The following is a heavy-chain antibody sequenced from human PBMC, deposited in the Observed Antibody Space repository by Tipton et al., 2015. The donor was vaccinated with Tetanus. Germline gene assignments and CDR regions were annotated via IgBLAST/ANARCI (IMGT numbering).Heavy chain of an antibody. CDR3: AKDLGDVFQGAFDV. CDR2: ISGSGDST. J-gene: IGHJ3*01. D-gene: IGHD3-16*01. CDR1: GFTFRNYA. Sequence: SLRLSCAASGFTFRNYAMTWVRQAPGKGLEWVSAISGSGDSTYYADSVKGRFTISRDNSEKTLSLQMNSLRAEDTAIYYCAKDLGDVFQGAFDVWGPGTTVTVSS. V-gene: IGHV3-23*01.